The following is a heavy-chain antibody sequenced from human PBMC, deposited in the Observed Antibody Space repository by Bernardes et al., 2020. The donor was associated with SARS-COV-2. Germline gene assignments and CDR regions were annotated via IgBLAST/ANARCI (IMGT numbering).Heavy chain of an antibody. D-gene: IGHD2-2*01. J-gene: IGHJ6*03. CDR2: IKSKTDGGTT. Sequence: GGSLRLSCAASGFTFSNAWMSWVRQAPGKGLEWVGRIKSKTDGGTTDYAAPVKGRFTISRDDSKNTLYLQMNSLKTEDTAVYYCTTPIVVVPAAMSHGENYYMDVWGKGTTVTVSS. CDR3: TTPIVVVPAAMSHGENYYMDV. V-gene: IGHV3-15*01. CDR1: GFTFSNAW.